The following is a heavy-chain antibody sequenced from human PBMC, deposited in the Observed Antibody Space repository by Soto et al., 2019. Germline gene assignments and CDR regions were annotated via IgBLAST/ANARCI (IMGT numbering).Heavy chain of an antibody. V-gene: IGHV4-4*02. Sequence: SETLSLTCAVSGGSISSSNWWSWVRQPPGKGLEWIGEIYHSGSTNYNPSLKSRVTISVDKSKNQFSLKLSSVTAADTAVYYCAGTIYYDFWSGYYYYGMDVWGQGTTVTVPS. CDR2: IYHSGST. J-gene: IGHJ6*02. D-gene: IGHD3-3*01. CDR1: GGSISSSNW. CDR3: AGTIYYDFWSGYYYYGMDV.